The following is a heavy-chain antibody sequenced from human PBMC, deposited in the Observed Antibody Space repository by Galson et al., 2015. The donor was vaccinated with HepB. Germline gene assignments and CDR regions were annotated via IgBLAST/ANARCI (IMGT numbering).Heavy chain of an antibody. J-gene: IGHJ4*02. CDR3: ARAYSYGYDY. CDR1: GFTFSSYG. D-gene: IGHD5-18*01. CDR2: ISYDGSKK. V-gene: IGHV3-30*03. Sequence: SLRLSCAASGFTFSSYGMHWVRQAPGKGLEWAAVISYDGSKKYYADSVKGRFTISRDNSKNTLYLQMNSLRAEDTAVYYCARAYSYGYDYWGQGTLVTVSS.